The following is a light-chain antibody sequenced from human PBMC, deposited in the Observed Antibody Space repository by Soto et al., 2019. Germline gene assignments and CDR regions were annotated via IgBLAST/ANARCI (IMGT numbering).Light chain of an antibody. J-gene: IGLJ1*01. CDR2: RNN. V-gene: IGLV1-44*01. CDR1: SSNIGSNP. CDR3: AAWDDSLKGYV. Sequence: QSVLTQPPSASGTPGQGVTISCSGSSSNIGSNPVNWYQQLPGTAPKLLIYRNNQRPSGVPDRWSGTKSGTSASLAISGLQSEDEADYYCAAWDDSLKGYVLGSGTKVTVL.